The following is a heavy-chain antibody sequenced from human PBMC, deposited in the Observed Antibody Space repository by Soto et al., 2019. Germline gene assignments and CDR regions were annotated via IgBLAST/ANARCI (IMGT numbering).Heavy chain of an antibody. CDR2: IDPSDSST. V-gene: IGHV5-10-1*01. Sequence: EVQLVQSGAEGKKPGESLRISCKGSGYSFTSHWLSWLSQMPGKGLEWMGRIDPSDSSTNDSPSFHGHVTISADKFISTAYLQWSSLKASDTAMYYCARHGSLAAAASDAFDIWGQGTMVNVSS. CDR3: ARHGSLAAAASDAFDI. D-gene: IGHD6-13*01. CDR1: GYSFTSHW. J-gene: IGHJ3*02.